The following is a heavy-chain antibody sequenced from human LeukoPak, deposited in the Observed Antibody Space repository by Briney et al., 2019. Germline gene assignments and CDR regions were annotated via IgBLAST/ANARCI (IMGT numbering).Heavy chain of an antibody. CDR3: ARDKKHYDYVWGSYRRNGYFDY. D-gene: IGHD3-16*02. Sequence: QSGGSLRLSCAASGFTFSSYAMSWVRQAPGKGLEWVSAISGSGGSTYYADSVKGRFTISRDNSKNTLYLQMNSLRAEDTAVYYCARDKKHYDYVWGSYRRNGYFDYWGQGTLVTVSS. CDR1: GFTFSSYA. CDR2: ISGSGGST. J-gene: IGHJ4*02. V-gene: IGHV3-23*01.